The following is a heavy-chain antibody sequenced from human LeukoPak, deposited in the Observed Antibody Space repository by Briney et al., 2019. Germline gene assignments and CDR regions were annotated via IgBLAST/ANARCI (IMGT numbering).Heavy chain of an antibody. CDR2: INPNSGGT. CDR1: GYTFTGYY. J-gene: IGHJ6*02. CDR3: ARDQVYYYGMDV. Sequence: GASVKVSCKASGYTFTGYYMHWVRQAPAQGLEWMGWINPNSGGTNYAQKFQGRVTMTRDTSISTAYMELSRLRSDDTAVYYCARDQVYYYGMDVWGQGTTVTVSS. V-gene: IGHV1-2*02.